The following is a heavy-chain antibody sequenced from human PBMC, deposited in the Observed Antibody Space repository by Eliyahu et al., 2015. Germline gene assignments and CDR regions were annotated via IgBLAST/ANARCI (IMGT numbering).Heavy chain of an antibody. CDR1: XFTFSSYA. V-gene: IGHV3-23*01. J-gene: IGHJ3*02. CDR2: ISGSGGGT. D-gene: IGHD3-22*01. Sequence: EVQLLESGGGLVQPGGSLRXSCAAXXFTFSSYAMSWVRQAPGKGLEWVSAISGSGGGTYYADSVKGRFTISRDNSKNTLYLQMNSLRAEDTAVYYCAKLSRVVVISPDAFDIWGQGTMVTVSP. CDR3: AKLSRVVVISPDAFDI.